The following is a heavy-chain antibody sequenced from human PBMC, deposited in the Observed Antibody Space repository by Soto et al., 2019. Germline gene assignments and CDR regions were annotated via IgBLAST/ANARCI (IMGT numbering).Heavy chain of an antibody. CDR2: ISSSSSTI. Sequence: WRPLRLSCAASGFTCSSYSMNWVRKAPGKGLEWVSYISSSSSTIYYADSVKGRFTISRDNAKNSLYLQMNSLRDEDTAVYYCARADCSGGSCYRLNWFDPWGQGTLVTVSS. D-gene: IGHD2-15*01. J-gene: IGHJ5*02. CDR1: GFTCSSYS. CDR3: ARADCSGGSCYRLNWFDP. V-gene: IGHV3-48*02.